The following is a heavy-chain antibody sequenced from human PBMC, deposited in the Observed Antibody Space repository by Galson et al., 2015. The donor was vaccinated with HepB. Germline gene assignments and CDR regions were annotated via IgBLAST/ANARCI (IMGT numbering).Heavy chain of an antibody. CDR2: ISWNSGSI. CDR3: AKGGAMVQGVFDY. J-gene: IGHJ4*02. V-gene: IGHV3-9*01. CDR1: GFTFDDYA. Sequence: SLRLSCAASGFTFDDYAMHWVRQAPGKGLEWVSGISWNSGSIGYADSVKGRFTISRDNAKNSLYLQMNSLRAEDTALYYCAKGGAMVQGVFDYWGQGTLVTVSS. D-gene: IGHD3-10*01.